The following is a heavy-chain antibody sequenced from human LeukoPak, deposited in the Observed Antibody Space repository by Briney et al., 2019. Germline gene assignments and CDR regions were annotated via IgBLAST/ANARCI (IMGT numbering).Heavy chain of an antibody. D-gene: IGHD5-18*01. CDR1: GGTFSSYA. CDR3: AREVGHLPYSYGLSPNWFDP. Sequence: SVKVSCKASGGTFSSYAISWVRQAPGQGLEWMGGIIPIFGTANYAQKFQGRVTITTDESTSTAYMELSSLRSEDTAVHYCAREVGHLPYSYGLSPNWFDPWGQGTLVTVSS. CDR2: IIPIFGTA. V-gene: IGHV1-69*05. J-gene: IGHJ5*02.